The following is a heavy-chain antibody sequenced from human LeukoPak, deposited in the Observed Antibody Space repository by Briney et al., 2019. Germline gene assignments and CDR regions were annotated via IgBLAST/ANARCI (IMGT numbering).Heavy chain of an antibody. D-gene: IGHD6-13*01. J-gene: IGHJ6*02. CDR2: IYYSGST. V-gene: IGHV4-59*08. Sequence: SASLSQNCSVSGGSIISYYGSWIRLPPGKGLEWIGYIYYSGSTNYNPSLKSRVTISVDTSKNQFSLKLSSVTAADTAVYYCARQGFSSSWYTRGYYYYGMDVWGQGTTVTVSS. CDR1: GGSIISYY. CDR3: ARQGFSSSWYTRGYYYYGMDV.